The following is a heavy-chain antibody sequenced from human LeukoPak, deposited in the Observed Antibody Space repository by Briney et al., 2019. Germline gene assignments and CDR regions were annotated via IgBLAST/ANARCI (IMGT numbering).Heavy chain of an antibody. CDR2: FDPEDGET. CDR3: ATVSGGFLEWLNYYYYGMDV. Sequence: ASVKVSCKVSGYTLTELSMHWVRQAPGKGLEWMGGFDPEDGETIYAQKFQGRVTMTEDTSTDKAYMELSSLRSEDTAVYYCATVSGGFLEWLNYYYYGMDVWGQGTTVTVSS. J-gene: IGHJ6*02. D-gene: IGHD3-3*01. V-gene: IGHV1-24*01. CDR1: GYTLTELS.